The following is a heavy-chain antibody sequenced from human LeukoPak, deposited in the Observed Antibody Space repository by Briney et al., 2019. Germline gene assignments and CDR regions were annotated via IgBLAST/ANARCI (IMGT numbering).Heavy chain of an antibody. J-gene: IGHJ5*02. Sequence: PGGSLRLSCAASGFTFSNYAMHWVRQAPGKGLEFVSSISSNGDTTNYANSVKGRFTISRDNSKNTLYLQMGSLRTEDMAVYYCARGQRYYDFWSGYYVESWFDPWGQGTLVTVSS. CDR1: GFTFSNYA. D-gene: IGHD3-3*01. V-gene: IGHV3-64*01. CDR3: ARGQRYYDFWSGYYVESWFDP. CDR2: ISSNGDTT.